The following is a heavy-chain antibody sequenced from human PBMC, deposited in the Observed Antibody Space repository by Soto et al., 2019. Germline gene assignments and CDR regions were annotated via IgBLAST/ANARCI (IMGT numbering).Heavy chain of an antibody. CDR2: ISSSSSTI. CDR1: GVTFSRCS. Sequence: GGAPRVPRGGSGVTFSRCSLNLGRPGPGKGLEWVSYISSSSSTIYYADSVKGRFTISRDNAKNSLYLQMNSLRAEDTAVYYCAREMAALNYFDYWGQGTLVTVSS. D-gene: IGHD2-15*01. J-gene: IGHJ4*02. V-gene: IGHV3-48*01. CDR3: AREMAALNYFDY.